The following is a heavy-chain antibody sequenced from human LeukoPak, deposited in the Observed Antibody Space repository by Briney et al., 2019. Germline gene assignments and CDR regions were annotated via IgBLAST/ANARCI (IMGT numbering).Heavy chain of an antibody. D-gene: IGHD3-10*01. V-gene: IGHV3-7*01. J-gene: IGHJ3*01. CDR3: ARKGNAFDF. CDR1: GFTFSSCW. CDR2: IKQDASEK. Sequence: GGSLRLSCAASGFTFSSCWMSWVRQAPGKGLEWVANIKQDASEKNYLDSVKGRFTISRDNAKNSLYLQMNSLRVEDTAVYYCARKGNAFDFWGQGTMVTVSS.